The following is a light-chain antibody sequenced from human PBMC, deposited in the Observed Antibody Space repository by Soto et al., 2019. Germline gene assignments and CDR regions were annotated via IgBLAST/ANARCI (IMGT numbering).Light chain of an antibody. CDR2: DAS. CDR1: QSVSSY. Sequence: EIVMTQSPGTLSASVGDRVTITCLASQSVSSYLAWYQQKPGQAPRLLIYDASNRATGIPARFSGSGSGTDFALTISSLEPEDFAVYYCQQRSNWPITFGQGTRLEIK. CDR3: QQRSNWPIT. J-gene: IGKJ5*01. V-gene: IGKV3-11*01.